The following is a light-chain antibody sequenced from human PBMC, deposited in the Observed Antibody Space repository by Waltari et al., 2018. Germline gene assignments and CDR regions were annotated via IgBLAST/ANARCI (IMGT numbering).Light chain of an antibody. Sequence: VLTQSPGTLSLSPGERVTLSCRASQSLSKKYLAWYQQKPGQAPRLLIYGASSRAAGIPDRFSGSGSGTDFTLTISRLEPEYFAMYYCQQYGSSVMYTFGQGTKLEIK. CDR1: QSLSKKY. V-gene: IGKV3-20*01. CDR3: QQYGSSVMYT. CDR2: GAS. J-gene: IGKJ2*01.